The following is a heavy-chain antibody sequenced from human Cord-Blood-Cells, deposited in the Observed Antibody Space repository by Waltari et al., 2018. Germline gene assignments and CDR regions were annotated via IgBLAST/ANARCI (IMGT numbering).Heavy chain of an antibody. D-gene: IGHD3-3*01. CDR2: IYYSGST. Sequence: QLQLQESGPGLVKPSETLSPPCTVSGGSISSSRYYWGWLRQPPGKGLEWIGSIYYSGSTYYNPSLKSRVTISVETSKNQFSLKLSSVTAADTAVYYCARQYSITIFGVVIGPYYFDYWGQGTLVTVSS. V-gene: IGHV4-39*01. CDR1: GGSISSSRYY. CDR3: ARQYSITIFGVVIGPYYFDY. J-gene: IGHJ4*02.